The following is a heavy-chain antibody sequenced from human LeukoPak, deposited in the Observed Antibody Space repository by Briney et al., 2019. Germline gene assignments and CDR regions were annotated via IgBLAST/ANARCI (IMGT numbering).Heavy chain of an antibody. CDR1: GFIFSSYS. CDR2: ISSSSSYI. CDR3: ATPNTDSSGYLIPIDY. D-gene: IGHD3-22*01. Sequence: GGSLRLSCAASGFIFSSYSMNWVRQAPGKGLECVSSISSSSSYIHYADSLKGRFTISRDNAKNSLYLQINGLRAEDTAVYYCATPNTDSSGYLIPIDYWGQGTLVTVSS. V-gene: IGHV3-21*01. J-gene: IGHJ4*02.